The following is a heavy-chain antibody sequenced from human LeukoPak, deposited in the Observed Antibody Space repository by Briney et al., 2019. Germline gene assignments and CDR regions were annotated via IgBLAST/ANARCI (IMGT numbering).Heavy chain of an antibody. J-gene: IGHJ4*02. CDR1: GGSISSSYW. D-gene: IGHD3-22*01. CDR2: IYYSGST. V-gene: IGHV4-39*07. Sequence: SSETLSLTCAVSGGSISSSYWWTWIRQPPGKGLEWIGSIYYSGSTYYNPSLKSRVTILVDTSKNQFSLKLSSVTAADTAVYYCGTDLVVGAVGYWGQGTLVTVSS. CDR3: GTDLVVGAVGY.